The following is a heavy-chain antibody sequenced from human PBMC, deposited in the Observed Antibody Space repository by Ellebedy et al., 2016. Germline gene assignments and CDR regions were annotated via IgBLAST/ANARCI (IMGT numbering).Heavy chain of an antibody. V-gene: IGHV3-30-3*01. J-gene: IGHJ3*02. D-gene: IGHD2-2*01. CDR1: GFTFSSYA. CDR3: ARVMDGVVPAAMPFDAFDI. Sequence: GGSLRLXXAASGFTFSSYAMHWVRQAPGKGLEWVAVISYDGSNKYYADSVKGRFTISRDNSKNTLYLQMNSLRAEDTAVYYCARVMDGVVPAAMPFDAFDIWGQGTMVTVSS. CDR2: ISYDGSNK.